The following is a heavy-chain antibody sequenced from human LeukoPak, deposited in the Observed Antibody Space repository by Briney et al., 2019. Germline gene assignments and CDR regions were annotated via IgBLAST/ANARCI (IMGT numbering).Heavy chain of an antibody. V-gene: IGHV1-2*02. CDR3: ARGGSSSWYSSGSY. CDR1: GYTFTGYY. D-gene: IGHD6-13*01. Sequence: ASVKVSCKASGYTFTGYYMHWVRQAPGQGLEWMGGINPNSGGTNYAQKFQGRVTMTRGTSISTAYMELSRLRSDDTAVYYCARGGSSSWYSSGSYWGQGTLVTVSS. J-gene: IGHJ4*02. CDR2: INPNSGGT.